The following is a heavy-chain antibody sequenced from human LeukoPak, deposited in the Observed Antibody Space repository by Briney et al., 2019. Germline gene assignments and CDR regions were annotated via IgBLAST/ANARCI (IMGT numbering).Heavy chain of an antibody. V-gene: IGHV4-59*01. D-gene: IGHD6-6*01. Sequence: KPSETLSLTCTVSGGSISSYYWSWIRQPAGKGLEWIGYIYYSGSTNYNPSLKSRVTISVDTSKNQFSLKLSSVTAADTAVYYCARGSEYSSSSGVIWGQGTLVTVSS. J-gene: IGHJ4*02. CDR1: GGSISSYY. CDR2: IYYSGST. CDR3: ARGSEYSSSSGVI.